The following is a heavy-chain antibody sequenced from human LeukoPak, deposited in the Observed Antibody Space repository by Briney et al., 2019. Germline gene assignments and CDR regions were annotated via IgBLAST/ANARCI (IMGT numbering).Heavy chain of an antibody. CDR3: ARLVYDYVWGSYRYTEIDY. D-gene: IGHD3-16*02. J-gene: IGHJ4*02. CDR1: GGSISSSSYY. Sequence: PSETLSLTCTASGGSISSSSYYWGWIRQPPGKGLEWIGSIYYSGSTYYNPSLKSRVTISVDTSKNQFSLKLSSVTAADTAVYYCARLVYDYVWGSYRYTEIDYWGQGTLVTVSS. V-gene: IGHV4-39*01. CDR2: IYYSGST.